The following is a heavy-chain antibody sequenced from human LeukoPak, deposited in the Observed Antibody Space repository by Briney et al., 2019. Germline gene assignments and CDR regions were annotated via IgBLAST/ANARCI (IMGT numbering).Heavy chain of an antibody. CDR2: IDNDGGKI. J-gene: IGHJ4*02. D-gene: IGHD3-16*01. Sequence: GGSLGLSCAASGFTFRDYWMQWVRQAPGRGLVWVSRIDNDGGKITYTDSVKGRFTISRDNAKNTLYLQLNSLRAEDTAVYYCAREWLNRGSLTEYWGQGALVTVSS. CDR1: GFTFRDYW. CDR3: AREWLNRGSLTEY. V-gene: IGHV3-74*01.